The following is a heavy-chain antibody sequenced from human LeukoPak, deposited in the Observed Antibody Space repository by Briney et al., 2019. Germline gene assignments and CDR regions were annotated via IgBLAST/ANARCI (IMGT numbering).Heavy chain of an antibody. CDR2: VYYGGST. CDR1: GGSISTENYC. Sequence: PSETLSLTCTVSGGSISTENYCWGWIRQPSGKGLEWIGSVYYGGSTQYKPSLQSRVTISIDTSKNQFSLRLNSVTAADTAVYYCARRRYYDGSGYLEWGQGTLLSVSS. J-gene: IGHJ1*01. V-gene: IGHV4-39*01. D-gene: IGHD3-22*01. CDR3: ARRRYYDGSGYLE.